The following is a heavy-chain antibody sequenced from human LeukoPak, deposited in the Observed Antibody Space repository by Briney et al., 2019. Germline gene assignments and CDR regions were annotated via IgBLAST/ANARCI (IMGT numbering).Heavy chain of an antibody. Sequence: GGSLKLSCAASGFTLSDSAFHWVRQASGKGLEWVGRIRSKPNSYATAYTASVRGRFTISRDDSKNMAYLQMNSLNTEDTAMYYCTRHLIGATPFDYWGQGNLVSVS. CDR3: TRHLIGATPFDY. CDR1: GFTLSDSA. CDR2: IRSKPNSYAT. J-gene: IGHJ4*02. D-gene: IGHD1-26*01. V-gene: IGHV3-73*01.